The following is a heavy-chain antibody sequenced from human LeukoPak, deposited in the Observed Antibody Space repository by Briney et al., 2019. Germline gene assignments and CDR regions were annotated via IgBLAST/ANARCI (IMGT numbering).Heavy chain of an antibody. J-gene: IGHJ4*02. Sequence: SETLSLTCTVSGGSISSYYWSWIRQPPGKGLEWIGSIYYSGSTNYNPSLKSRVTISVDTSKNQFSLKLSSVTAADTAVYYCARFGELLVFDYWGQGTLVTVSS. D-gene: IGHD3-10*01. V-gene: IGHV4-59*01. CDR1: GGSISSYY. CDR3: ARFGELLVFDY. CDR2: IYYSGST.